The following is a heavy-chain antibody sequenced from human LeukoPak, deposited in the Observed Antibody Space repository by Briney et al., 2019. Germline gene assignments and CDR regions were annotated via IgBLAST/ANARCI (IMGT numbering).Heavy chain of an antibody. Sequence: GGSLRLSCAASGFTFSSYEMNWVRQAPGKGLEWVSYISSSGSTIYYADSVKGRFTISRDNAKNSLYLQMNSLRAEDTAVYYCARGSSGWYGIDYWGQGALVNVSS. D-gene: IGHD6-19*01. CDR3: ARGSSGWYGIDY. J-gene: IGHJ4*02. CDR1: GFTFSSYE. CDR2: ISSSGSTI. V-gene: IGHV3-48*03.